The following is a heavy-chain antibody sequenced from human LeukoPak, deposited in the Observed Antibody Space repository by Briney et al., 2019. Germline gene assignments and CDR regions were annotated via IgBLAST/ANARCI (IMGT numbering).Heavy chain of an antibody. CDR3: ARVAVQDGYNYFDY. CDR1: GFTFSDSY. Sequence: GGSLRLSCAASGFTFSDSYMSWIRQAPGKGLEWVSYISSSGSTIYYADSVEGRFTISRDDAKNSLYLQMNSLRAEDTAVYYCARVAVQDGYNYFDYWGKGTLVTVSS. CDR2: ISSSGSTI. V-gene: IGHV3-11*01. J-gene: IGHJ4*02. D-gene: IGHD5-24*01.